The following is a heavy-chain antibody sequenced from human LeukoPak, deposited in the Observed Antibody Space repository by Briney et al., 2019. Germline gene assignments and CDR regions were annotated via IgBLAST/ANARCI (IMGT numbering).Heavy chain of an antibody. CDR3: ARAIGKGAFDI. V-gene: IGHV1-2*02. Sequence: ASVKVSCKASGYTFTGYCMHWVRQAPGQGLEWMGWINPNSGGTNYAQKFQGRVTITRNTSISTAYMELSSLRSEDTAVYYCARAIGKGAFDIWGQGTMVTVSS. CDR2: INPNSGGT. D-gene: IGHD2-21*01. CDR1: GYTFTGYC. J-gene: IGHJ3*02.